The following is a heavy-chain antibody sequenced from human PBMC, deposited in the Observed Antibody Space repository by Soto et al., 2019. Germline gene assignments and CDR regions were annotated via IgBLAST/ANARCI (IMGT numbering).Heavy chain of an antibody. CDR3: ARNSMMDV. CDR1: GFAVSNHY. Sequence: EVQLVETGGALIQPGGSLRLSCAASGFAVSNHYMNWVRPAPGKGLEWVSIIRTTGSTYYADSVKGRFTISRDNSKNTVSLEMNSLRVEDTAVYYCARNSMMDVWGQGTTVIVSS. J-gene: IGHJ6*02. V-gene: IGHV3-53*02. CDR2: IRTTGST.